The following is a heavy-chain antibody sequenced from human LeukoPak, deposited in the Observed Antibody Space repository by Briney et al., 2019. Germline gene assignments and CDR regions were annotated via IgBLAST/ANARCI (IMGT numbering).Heavy chain of an antibody. CDR2: ISSSSSYI. D-gene: IGHD1-26*01. CDR3: AGLRSGGSYAH. CDR1: GFTFSSYS. Sequence: GGSLRLSCAASGFTFSSYSMNWVRQAPGKGLEWVSSISSSSSYIYYADSVKGRFTISRDSAKNSLYLQMNSLRAEDTAVYYCAGLRSGGSYAHWGQGTLVTVSS. J-gene: IGHJ4*02. V-gene: IGHV3-21*01.